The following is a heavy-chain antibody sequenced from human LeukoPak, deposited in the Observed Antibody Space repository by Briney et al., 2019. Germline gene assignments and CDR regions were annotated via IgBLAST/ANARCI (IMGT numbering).Heavy chain of an antibody. J-gene: IGHJ5*02. Sequence: ASVKVSCKASGYTFTIYEFNWVRQAPGQGLEWLGYISPDTGSTGYAQKFQGRVTMTRDTSISTAYMELSSLTSEDTAVYYCARGPRFDPWGQGTLVTVSS. V-gene: IGHV1-8*01. CDR3: ARGPRFDP. CDR2: ISPDTGST. CDR1: GYTFTIYE.